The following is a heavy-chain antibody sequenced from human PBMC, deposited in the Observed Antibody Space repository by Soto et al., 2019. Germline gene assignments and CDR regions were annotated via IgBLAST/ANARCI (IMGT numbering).Heavy chain of an antibody. CDR2: IIPIFGTA. CDR1: GGTFSSYA. CDR3: ARPRVGITMVRGAPYGMDV. D-gene: IGHD3-10*01. Sequence: VKVSCKASGGTFSSYAISWVRQAPGQGLEWMGGIIPIFGTANYAQKFQGRVTITADESTSTAYMELSSLRSEDTAVYYCARPRVGITMVRGAPYGMDVWGQGTTVTVSS. V-gene: IGHV1-69*13. J-gene: IGHJ6*02.